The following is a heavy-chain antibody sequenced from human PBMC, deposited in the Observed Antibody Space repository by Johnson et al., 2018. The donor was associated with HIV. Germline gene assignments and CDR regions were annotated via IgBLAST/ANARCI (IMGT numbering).Heavy chain of an antibody. V-gene: IGHV3-20*04. D-gene: IGHD2-2*02. CDR2: INWNGGST. CDR3: ARDARYCTSITCYTTAFDI. CDR1: GFTFDNYA. Sequence: VQLVESGGGVVRPGGSLRLSCAASGFTFDNYAMSWVRQAPGKGLGWVPGINWNGGSTGYADSLKGRLTMSRDNAKNSLYLQMNSLRAEDTALYYCARDARYCTSITCYTTAFDIWGQGTMVTVSS. J-gene: IGHJ3*02.